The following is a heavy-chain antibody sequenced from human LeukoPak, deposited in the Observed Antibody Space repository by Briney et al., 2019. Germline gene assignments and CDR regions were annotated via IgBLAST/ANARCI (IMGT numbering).Heavy chain of an antibody. CDR1: GFTFSSYA. Sequence: GGSLRLSCAASGFTFSSYAMSWIRQAPGKGLEWVSYISSSGSIIYYADSVKGRFIISRDNAKNSLYLQMNSLRAEDTAVYFCARVGYDSSGRFDYWGQGTLVTVSS. V-gene: IGHV3-11*04. CDR2: ISSSGSII. J-gene: IGHJ4*02. D-gene: IGHD3-22*01. CDR3: ARVGYDSSGRFDY.